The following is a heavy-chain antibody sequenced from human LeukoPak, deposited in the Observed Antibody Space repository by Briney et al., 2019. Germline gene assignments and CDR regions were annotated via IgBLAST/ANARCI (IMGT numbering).Heavy chain of an antibody. Sequence: GASVKVSCKASGYTFTDYYMHWVRQAPGQGLEWMGRINPNSGGTKYAQKFQGRVTMTRDTSISTAYMELNRLTSDDTAVYYCAKCGDFIAVSYNWFDPWGPGTLVTVSS. D-gene: IGHD2-21*01. J-gene: IGHJ5*02. CDR3: AKCGDFIAVSYNWFDP. V-gene: IGHV1-2*06. CDR2: INPNSGGT. CDR1: GYTFTDYY.